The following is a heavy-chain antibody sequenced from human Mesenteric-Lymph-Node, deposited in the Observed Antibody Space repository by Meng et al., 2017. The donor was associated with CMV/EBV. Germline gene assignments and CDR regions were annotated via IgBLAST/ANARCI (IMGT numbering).Heavy chain of an antibody. V-gene: IGHV3-48*04. CDR2: ISSSSSTI. J-gene: IGHJ4*02. CDR3: RYYDFWSGYVRNDY. D-gene: IGHD3-3*01. Sequence: GESLKISCAASGFTFSSYSMNWVRQAPGKGLEWVSYISSSSSTIYYADSVKGRFTISRDNAKNSLYLHMNSLRAEDTAVYYCRYYDFWSGYVRNDYWGQGTLVTVSS. CDR1: GFTFSSYS.